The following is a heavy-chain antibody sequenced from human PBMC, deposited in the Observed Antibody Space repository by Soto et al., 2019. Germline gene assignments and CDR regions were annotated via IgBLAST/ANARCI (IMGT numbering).Heavy chain of an antibody. V-gene: IGHV4-34*01. CDR3: AXRFGYYYDSSGLLRFGY. Sequence: SETLSLTCPVYGGSFSCYYWSWIRQPPGKGLEWIGEINHSGSTNYNPSLKSRVTISVDTSKNQFSLKLSSVTAADTAVYYCAXRFGYYYDSSGLLRFGYWGQGTLVTVSS. CDR1: GGSFSCYY. D-gene: IGHD3-22*01. J-gene: IGHJ4*02. CDR2: INHSGST.